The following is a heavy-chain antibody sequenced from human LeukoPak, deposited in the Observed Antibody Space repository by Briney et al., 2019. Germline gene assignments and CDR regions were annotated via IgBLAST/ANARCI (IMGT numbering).Heavy chain of an antibody. Sequence: GGSLRLSCAASGFTFSSYAMSWVRQAPGKGLEWVLTITGSGGNTYYAESVKGRFTISRGNSKNRLYLQMNSLRAEDTAVYYCAKESTVTPGNVNWFDSWGQGTLVTVSS. V-gene: IGHV3-23*01. J-gene: IGHJ5*01. CDR1: GFTFSSYA. CDR3: AKESTVTPGNVNWFDS. CDR2: ITGSGGNT. D-gene: IGHD4-17*01.